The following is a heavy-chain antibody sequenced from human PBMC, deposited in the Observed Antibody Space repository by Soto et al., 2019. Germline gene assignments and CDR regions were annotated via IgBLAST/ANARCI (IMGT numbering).Heavy chain of an antibody. D-gene: IGHD2-2*02. V-gene: IGHV4-28*01. Sequence: QVQLQESGPGLVKPSDTLSLTCAVSGYSISSSNWWGWIRQPPGKGLEWIGYIYYSGSTYYNPSLKRRVTMSVDTSNNQFSLKLSSVTAVDTAVYYCARTADCSSTSCYTGYYGMDVWGQGTTVTVSS. CDR1: GYSISSSNW. CDR3: ARTADCSSTSCYTGYYGMDV. CDR2: IYYSGST. J-gene: IGHJ6*02.